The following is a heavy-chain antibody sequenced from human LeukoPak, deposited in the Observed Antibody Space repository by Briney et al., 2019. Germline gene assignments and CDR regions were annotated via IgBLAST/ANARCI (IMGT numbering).Heavy chain of an antibody. CDR1: GYTFTSYY. D-gene: IGHD3-22*01. J-gene: IGHJ4*02. V-gene: IGHV1-46*01. CDR3: ARALPMYYYDSSGYYLGPFDY. Sequence: ASVKVSCKASGYTFTSYYMHWVRQAPGQGLERMGIINPSGGSTSYAQKFQGRVTMTRDTSTSTVYMELSSLRSEDTAVYYCARALPMYYYDSSGYYLGPFDYWGQGTLVTVSS. CDR2: INPSGGST.